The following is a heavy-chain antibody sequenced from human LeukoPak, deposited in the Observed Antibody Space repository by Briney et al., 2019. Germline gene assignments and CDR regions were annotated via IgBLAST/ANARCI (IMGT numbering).Heavy chain of an antibody. CDR2: IRFDGTMT. V-gene: IGHV3-30*02. J-gene: IGHJ5*02. Sequence: PGGSLRLSCAASGFTFSSYAMHWVRQAPGKGLEWVAFIRFDGTMTYYADSVKGRFTISRDNSKNTLYLQMNSLRAADTAMYYCAKPRGPNWFDPWGQGTLVTVSS. D-gene: IGHD3-10*01. CDR3: AKPRGPNWFDP. CDR1: GFTFSSYA.